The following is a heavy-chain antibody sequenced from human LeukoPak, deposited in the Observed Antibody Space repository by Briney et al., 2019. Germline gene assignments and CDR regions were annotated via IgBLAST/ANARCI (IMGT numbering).Heavy chain of an antibody. Sequence: KASETLSLTCTVSGGSISSYYWSWIRQPPGKGLKWIGYIYYSGSTNYNPSLKSRVTISVDTSKNQFSLKLSSVTAADTAVYYCARAGRYGSGSYYNGNWFDPWGQGTLVTVSS. J-gene: IGHJ5*02. D-gene: IGHD3-10*01. CDR2: IYYSGST. V-gene: IGHV4-59*01. CDR1: GGSISSYY. CDR3: ARAGRYGSGSYYNGNWFDP.